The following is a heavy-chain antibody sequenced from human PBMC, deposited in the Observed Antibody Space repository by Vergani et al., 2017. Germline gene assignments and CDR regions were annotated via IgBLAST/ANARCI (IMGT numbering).Heavy chain of an antibody. CDR2: IYYSGST. J-gene: IGHJ3*02. V-gene: IGHV4-4*02. CDR1: GGSISSSNW. D-gene: IGHD6-13*01. Sequence: QVQLQESGPGLVKPSGTLSLTCAVSGGSISSSNWWSWVRQPPGKGLEWIGEIYYSGSTYYNPSLKSLVTISVDTSKNQFSLKLSSVTAADTAVYYCARAGGIAAAGTYAFDIWGQGTMVTVSS. CDR3: ARAGGIAAAGTYAFDI.